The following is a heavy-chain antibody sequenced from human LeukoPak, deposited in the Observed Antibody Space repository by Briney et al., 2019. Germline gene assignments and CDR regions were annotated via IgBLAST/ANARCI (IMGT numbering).Heavy chain of an antibody. CDR3: AKEWTSAWSEGYVDY. D-gene: IGHD6-19*01. Sequence: GGSLRLSCAASGFTFSSYSMNWVRQAPGKGLEWVSSISSSSSYIYYADSVKGRFTISRDNSNSALYLQMNSLRAEDTAVYYCAKEWTSAWSEGYVDYWGQGTLVTVSS. CDR1: GFTFSSYS. V-gene: IGHV3-21*04. J-gene: IGHJ4*02. CDR2: ISSSSSYI.